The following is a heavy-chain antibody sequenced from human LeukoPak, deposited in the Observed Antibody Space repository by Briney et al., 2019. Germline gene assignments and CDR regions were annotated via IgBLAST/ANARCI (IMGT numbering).Heavy chain of an antibody. CDR3: ARVRSYGSGSYYSYYFDY. D-gene: IGHD3-10*01. J-gene: IGHJ4*02. V-gene: IGHV1-69*13. CDR2: IIPIFGTA. CDR1: GGTFSSYA. Sequence: SVKVSCKASGGTFSSYAISWVRQAPGQELEWMGGIIPIFGTANYAQKFQGRVTITADESTSTAYMELSSLRSEDTAVYYCARVRSYGSGSYYSYYFDYWGQGTLVTVSS.